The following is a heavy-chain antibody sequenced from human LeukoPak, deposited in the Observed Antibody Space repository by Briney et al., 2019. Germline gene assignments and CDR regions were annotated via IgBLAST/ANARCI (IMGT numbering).Heavy chain of an antibody. J-gene: IGHJ4*02. D-gene: IGHD1-26*01. CDR2: IIPILGIA. V-gene: IGHV1-69*04. Sequence: ASVTVSCKASGGTFSSYAISWVRQAPGQGLEWMGRIIPILGIANYAQKFQGRVTITADKSTSTAYMELSSLRSEDTAVYYCARGGGSYVFFDYWGQGTLVTVSS. CDR1: GGTFSSYA. CDR3: ARGGGSYVFFDY.